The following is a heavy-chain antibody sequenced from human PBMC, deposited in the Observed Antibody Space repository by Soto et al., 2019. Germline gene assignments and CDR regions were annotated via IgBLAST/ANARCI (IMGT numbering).Heavy chain of an antibody. D-gene: IGHD6-19*01. Sequence: QVQLVQSGAEVKKPGASVKVSFKASGYTFTSYAMHWVRQAPGQRLEWMGWINAGNGNTKYSQKFQGRVTITRDTSASTDDMELSSCRSADTAVYYCARAPYNSSCWYCWFDPWGQGTLVTVYS. CDR3: ARAPYNSSCWYCWFDP. CDR1: GYTFTSYA. J-gene: IGHJ5*02. V-gene: IGHV1-3*01. CDR2: INAGNGNT.